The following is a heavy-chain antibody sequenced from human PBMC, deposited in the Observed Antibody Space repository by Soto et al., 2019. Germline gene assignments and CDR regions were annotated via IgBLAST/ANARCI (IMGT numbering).Heavy chain of an antibody. CDR2: ISAYNGNT. CDR3: ARSYYDLDY. J-gene: IGHJ4*02. V-gene: IGHV1-18*01. Sequence: ASVKVSCKASGDTFKSYGISWVRQAPGQGLEWMGWISAYNGNTNYAQKLQGRVTMTTDTSTSTGYMELRSLRSVDTAVYYCARSYYDLDYWGQGTLVTVSS. D-gene: IGHD3-22*01. CDR1: GDTFKSYG.